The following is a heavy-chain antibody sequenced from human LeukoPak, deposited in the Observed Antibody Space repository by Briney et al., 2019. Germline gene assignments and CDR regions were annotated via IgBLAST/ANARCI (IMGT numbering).Heavy chain of an antibody. V-gene: IGHV3-21*01. J-gene: IGHJ4*02. CDR2: ISSSSSYI. CDR1: GFTFSSYS. CDR3: ARDEYCSSTSCYLGDY. D-gene: IGHD2-2*01. Sequence: GGSLRLSCAASGFTFSSYSMNWVRQAPGKGLEWVSSISSSSSYIYYADSVKGRFTISRDNAKNSLYLQMNSLRAEDTAVYYCARDEYCSSTSCYLGDYWGQGTLVTVSS.